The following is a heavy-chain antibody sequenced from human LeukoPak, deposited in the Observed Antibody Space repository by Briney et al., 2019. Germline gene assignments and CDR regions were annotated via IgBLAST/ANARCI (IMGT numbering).Heavy chain of an antibody. Sequence: PGRSLRLSCAASGFTFDDYAMHWVRQAPGKGLEWVSGISWNSGSIGYADSVKGRFTISRDNAKSSLYLQMNSLRAEDTALYYCARSVAGFDPWGQGTLVTVSS. CDR2: ISWNSGSI. J-gene: IGHJ5*02. CDR3: ARSVAGFDP. CDR1: GFTFDDYA. D-gene: IGHD6-19*01. V-gene: IGHV3-9*01.